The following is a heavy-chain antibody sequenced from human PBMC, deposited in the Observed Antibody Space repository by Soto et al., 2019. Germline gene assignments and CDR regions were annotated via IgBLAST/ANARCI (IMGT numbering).Heavy chain of an antibody. V-gene: IGHV3-66*01. CDR3: ARDLLHYDILTGFN. CDR2: IYSGGST. J-gene: IGHJ1*01. CDR1: GFTVSSNY. Sequence: EVQLVESGGGLVQPGGSLRLSCAASGFTVSSNYMSWVRQAPGKGLEWVSVIYSGGSTYYADSVKGRFTISRDNSKNTLDLQMNSLRAEDTAVYYCARDLLHYDILTGFNWGQGTLVTFSS. D-gene: IGHD3-9*01.